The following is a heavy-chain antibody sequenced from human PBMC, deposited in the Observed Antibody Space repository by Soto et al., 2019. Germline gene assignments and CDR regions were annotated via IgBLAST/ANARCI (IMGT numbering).Heavy chain of an antibody. Sequence: GSLRLSCAASGFTFSSYAMSWVRQAPGKGLEWVSAISGSGGSTYYADSVKGRFTISRDNSKNTLYLQMNSLRAEDTAVYYCAKDHTDARVVVLDAFDIWGQGTVVTVSS. J-gene: IGHJ3*02. CDR2: ISGSGGST. CDR1: GFTFSSYA. D-gene: IGHD2-15*01. CDR3: AKDHTDARVVVLDAFDI. V-gene: IGHV3-23*01.